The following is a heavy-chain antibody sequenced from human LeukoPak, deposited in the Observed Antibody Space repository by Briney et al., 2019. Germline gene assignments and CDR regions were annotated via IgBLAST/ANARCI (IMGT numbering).Heavy chain of an antibody. D-gene: IGHD1-26*01. CDR2: INRDGSEGSIT. V-gene: IGHV3-74*01. Sequence: PGGSLRLSCAASGFTFSSYWMHWVRQAPGKGLVWVSRINRDGSEGSITDSADSVKGRFTISRDNVKNTLHLQMNSLRAEDTAVYYCARGGSPPEALGDTFDVWGQGTLVTVSS. CDR3: ARGGSPPEALGDTFDV. J-gene: IGHJ3*01. CDR1: GFTFSSYW.